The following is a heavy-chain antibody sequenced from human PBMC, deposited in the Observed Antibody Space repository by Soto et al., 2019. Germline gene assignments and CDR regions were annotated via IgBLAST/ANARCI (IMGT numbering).Heavy chain of an antibody. V-gene: IGHV4-34*01. J-gene: IGHJ5*02. CDR1: GGSFSGYY. D-gene: IGHD3-9*01. CDR2: INHSGST. CDR3: ARAPLRYFDWSISDNWFDP. Sequence: SETLSLTCAVYGGSFSGYYWSWIRQPPGKGLEWIGEINHSGSTNYNPSLKSRVTISVDTSKNQFSLKLSSVTAADTAVYYCARAPLRYFDWSISDNWFDPWGQGTLVTVYS.